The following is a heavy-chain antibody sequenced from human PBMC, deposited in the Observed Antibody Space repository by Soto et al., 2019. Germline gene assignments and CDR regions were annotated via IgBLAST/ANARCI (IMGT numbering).Heavy chain of an antibody. D-gene: IGHD2-15*01. CDR3: ARARGWQPYFDY. CDR1: GGSISSGGYY. J-gene: IGHJ4*02. CDR2: IYYSGST. Sequence: PSETLSLTCTVSGGSISSGGYYWSWIRQPPGKGLEWIGYIYYSGSTYYNPSLKSRVTISVDTSKNQFSLKLRSVTAAVTAVYYCARARGWQPYFDYWGQGTLVTVSS. V-gene: IGHV4-30-4*01.